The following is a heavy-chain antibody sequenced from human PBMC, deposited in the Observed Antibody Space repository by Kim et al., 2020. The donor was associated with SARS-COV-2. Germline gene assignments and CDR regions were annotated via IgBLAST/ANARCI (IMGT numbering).Heavy chain of an antibody. Sequence: SGSTNYNPSLKSRVTISVDTSKNQFSLKLSSVTAADTAVYYCARGYSWRNWGQGTLVTVSS. CDR2: SGST. J-gene: IGHJ4*02. V-gene: IGHV4-34*01. CDR3: ARGYSWRN. D-gene: IGHD1-1*01.